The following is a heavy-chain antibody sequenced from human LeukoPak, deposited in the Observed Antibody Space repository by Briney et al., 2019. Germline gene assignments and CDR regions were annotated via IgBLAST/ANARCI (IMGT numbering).Heavy chain of an antibody. J-gene: IGHJ6*04. Sequence: GGSLRLSCAASGLTFADYTMHWVRQAPGKGLEWVSLISRNGVATKYADSVRGRFTISRDNSKNSLYLQMNSLRAEDTAVYYCAELGITMIGGVWGKGTTVTISS. D-gene: IGHD3-10*02. CDR3: AELGITMIGGV. CDR1: GLTFADYT. CDR2: ISRNGVAT. V-gene: IGHV3-43*01.